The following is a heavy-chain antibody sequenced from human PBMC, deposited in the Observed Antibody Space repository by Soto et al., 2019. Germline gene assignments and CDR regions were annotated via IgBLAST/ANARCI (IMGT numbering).Heavy chain of an antibody. V-gene: IGHV3-30*18. J-gene: IGHJ4*02. D-gene: IGHD1-26*01. CDR2: MSSDGSKI. CDR3: AKDEGVGGTLGLFDY. Sequence: QVQLVESGGGAVQPGESLRLSCVASGFDFTHYAMHWVRQAPGKGLESVAVMSSDGSKIHHTDSVEGRFTISRDNSKNTLYLQMNSLRKEDTAVYFCAKDEGVGGTLGLFDYWGQGTLVSVSS. CDR1: GFDFTHYA.